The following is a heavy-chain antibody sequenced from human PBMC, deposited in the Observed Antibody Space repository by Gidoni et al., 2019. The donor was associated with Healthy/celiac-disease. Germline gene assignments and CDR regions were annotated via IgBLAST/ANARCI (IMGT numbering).Heavy chain of an antibody. J-gene: IGHJ4*02. Sequence: QVQLQESGPGLVKPSGTLSLTCAVSGGSISSSNWWSWVRQHPGKGLEWIGEIYHSGSTNYNPSLKSRVTISVDKSKNQFSLKLSSVTAADTAVYYCARDGGPHGRYDSSGSWYYWGQGTLVTVSS. CDR3: ARDGGPHGRYDSSGSWYY. D-gene: IGHD3-22*01. CDR1: GGSISSSNW. V-gene: IGHV4-4*02. CDR2: IYHSGST.